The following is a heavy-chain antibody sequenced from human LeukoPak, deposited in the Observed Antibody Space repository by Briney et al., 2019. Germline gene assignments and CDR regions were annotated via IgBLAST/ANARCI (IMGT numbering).Heavy chain of an antibody. CDR3: ARGYCSGGSCYFDY. CDR1: GGSISSHY. Sequence: SETLSLTCTDSGGSISSHYWSWIRQPPGKGLEWIGYIYYSGSTNCNPSLKSRVTISVDTSKNQFSLKLSSVTAADTAVYYCARGYCSGGSCYFDYWGQGTLVTVSS. V-gene: IGHV4-59*11. CDR2: IYYSGST. J-gene: IGHJ4*02. D-gene: IGHD2-15*01.